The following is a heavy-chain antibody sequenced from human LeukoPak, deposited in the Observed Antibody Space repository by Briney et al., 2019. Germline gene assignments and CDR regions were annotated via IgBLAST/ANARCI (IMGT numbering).Heavy chain of an antibody. CDR3: ARVEAAFYYYYYYMDV. CDR1: GYTFTSYD. J-gene: IGHJ6*03. CDR2: MNPNSGNT. Sequence: ASVKVSCKASGYTFTSYDINWVRQATGQGLEWMGWMNPNSGNTGYAQKFQGRVTMTRNTSISTAYMELSSLRSEDTAVYYCARVEAAFYYYYYYMDVWGKGTTVTVSS. V-gene: IGHV1-8*01. D-gene: IGHD2-15*01.